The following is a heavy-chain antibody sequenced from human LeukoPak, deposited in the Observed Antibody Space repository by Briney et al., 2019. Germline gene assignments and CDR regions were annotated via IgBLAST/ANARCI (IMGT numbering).Heavy chain of an antibody. CDR3: AREFKYYDILTGYYKYYFDY. V-gene: IGHV4-4*07. Sequence: SETLSLTCTVSGGSISSYYWSWIRQPAGKGLEWIGRIYTSGSTNYNPSLKSRVTMSVDTSKNQFSLKLSSVTAADTAVYYCAREFKYYDILTGYYKYYFDYWGQGTLVTVSS. CDR2: IYTSGST. D-gene: IGHD3-9*01. J-gene: IGHJ4*02. CDR1: GGSISSYY.